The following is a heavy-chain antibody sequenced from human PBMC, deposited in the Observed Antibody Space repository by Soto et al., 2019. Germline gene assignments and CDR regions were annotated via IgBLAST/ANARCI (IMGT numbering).Heavy chain of an antibody. CDR3: AKIGEDVDTAMVHFED. V-gene: IGHV3-48*04. Sequence: PGGSLRLSCAASGFTFSSYSMNWVRQAPGKGLEWVSYISSSSSTIYYADSVKGRFTISRDNAKNSLYLQMNSLRAEDTAVYYCAKIGEDVDTAMVHFEDWGQGTRVTVSS. D-gene: IGHD5-18*01. CDR2: ISSSSSTI. CDR1: GFTFSSYS. J-gene: IGHJ4*02.